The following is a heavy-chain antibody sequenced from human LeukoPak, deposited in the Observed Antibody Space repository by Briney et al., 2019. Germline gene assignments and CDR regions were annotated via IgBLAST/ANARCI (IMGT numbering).Heavy chain of an antibody. CDR1: GGSISSSSYY. CDR2: IYYSGST. Sequence: SETLSLTCTVSGGSISSSSYYWGWIRQPPGKGLEWIGSIYYSGSTYYNPSLKSRVTISVDTSKNQFSLKLSSVTAADTAVYYCARTEDYYDSTQHGGFDYWGQGTLVTVSS. J-gene: IGHJ4*02. CDR3: ARTEDYYDSTQHGGFDY. V-gene: IGHV4-39*07. D-gene: IGHD3-22*01.